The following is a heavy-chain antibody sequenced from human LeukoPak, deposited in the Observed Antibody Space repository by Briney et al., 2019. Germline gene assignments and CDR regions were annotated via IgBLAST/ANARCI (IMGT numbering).Heavy chain of an antibody. CDR1: GFTFSSYG. Sequence: GGSLRLSCAASGFTFSSYGMHWVRQAPGKGLEWVAVTSYDGSDKHYADSVKGRFTISRDNAKNSLYLQMNSLRAEDTAVYYCARDRDGYDILTGHYYYYMDVWGKGTTVTISS. CDR3: ARDRDGYDILTGHYYYYMDV. J-gene: IGHJ6*03. CDR2: TSYDGSDK. V-gene: IGHV3-30*03. D-gene: IGHD3-9*01.